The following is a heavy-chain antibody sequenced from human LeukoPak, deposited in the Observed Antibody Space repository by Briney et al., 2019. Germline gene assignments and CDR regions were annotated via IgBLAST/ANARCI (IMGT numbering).Heavy chain of an antibody. CDR2: IYHSGST. Sequence: SETLSLTCAVSGYSISSGYYWGWIRPPPGKGLEWIGSIYHSGSTYYNPSLKRRVTISGDTSKNQFSLKLSSVTAADTAVYYCARDLISDYYGSGSPPKVFDIWGQGTMVTVSS. CDR1: GYSISSGYY. CDR3: ARDLISDYYGSGSPPKVFDI. V-gene: IGHV4-38-2*02. J-gene: IGHJ3*02. D-gene: IGHD3-10*01.